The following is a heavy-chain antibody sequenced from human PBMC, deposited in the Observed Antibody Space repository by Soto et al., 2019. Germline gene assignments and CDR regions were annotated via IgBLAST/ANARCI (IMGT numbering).Heavy chain of an antibody. J-gene: IGHJ4*02. CDR2: ISGSGGST. Sequence: RLSCAASGFTFSSYAMSWVRQAPGKGLEWVSAISGSGGSTYYADSVKGRFTISRDNSKNTLYLQMNSLRAEDTAVYYCAKDKGSRTMVRGAKDFDYWGQGTLVTVSS. CDR1: GFTFSSYA. D-gene: IGHD3-10*01. CDR3: AKDKGSRTMVRGAKDFDY. V-gene: IGHV3-23*01.